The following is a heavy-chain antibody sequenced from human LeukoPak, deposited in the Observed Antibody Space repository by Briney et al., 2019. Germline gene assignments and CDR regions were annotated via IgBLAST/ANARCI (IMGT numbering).Heavy chain of an antibody. V-gene: IGHV4-4*09. CDR2: IYTSGST. J-gene: IGHJ4*02. CDR3: ARWGDWNWVFDY. Sequence: SETLSLTCTVSGGSISSYYWSWIRQPPGKGLEWIGYIYTSGSTNYNPSLKSRVTISVDTSKNQFSLKLSSVTAADTAVYYCARWGDWNWVFDYWGQGTLVTVSS. D-gene: IGHD1-7*01. CDR1: GGSISSYY.